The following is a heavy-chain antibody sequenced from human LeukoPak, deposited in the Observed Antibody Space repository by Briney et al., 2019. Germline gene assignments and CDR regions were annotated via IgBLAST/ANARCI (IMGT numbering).Heavy chain of an antibody. J-gene: IGHJ4*02. D-gene: IGHD4-17*01. V-gene: IGHV3-7*01. Sequence: GGSLRLSCAASGFTFSSYWMSWVRQAPGKGLEWVARIKQDGSEKFHVDSVKGRFTISRDNAKNSLYLQMNSLRAEDTAVYYCASGLTVTNYWGQGTLVTVSS. CDR3: ASGLTVTNY. CDR1: GFTFSSYW. CDR2: IKQDGSEK.